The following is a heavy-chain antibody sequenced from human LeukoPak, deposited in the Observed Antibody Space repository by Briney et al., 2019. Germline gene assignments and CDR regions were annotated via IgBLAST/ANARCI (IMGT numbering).Heavy chain of an antibody. CDR3: AKVGANSYSENDC. Sequence: AGTLRLSCAASGFSFANSVISWSRQAPGKGPERVSAISGSGDRTDYADPVRGPFTISRDNSKSTLYLQMHSLRVEDTAIYYCAKVGANSYSENDCWGQGTLVTVSS. V-gene: IGHV3-23*01. D-gene: IGHD5-18*01. CDR2: ISGSGDRT. J-gene: IGHJ4*02. CDR1: GFSFANSV.